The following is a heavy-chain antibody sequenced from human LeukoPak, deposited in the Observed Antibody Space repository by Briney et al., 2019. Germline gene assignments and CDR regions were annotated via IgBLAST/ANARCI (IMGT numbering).Heavy chain of an antibody. CDR2: IKEEGSEK. CDR3: ARAGWNLFLNF. J-gene: IGHJ4*02. V-gene: IGHV3-7*01. CDR1: GFTFNTYW. Sequence: QPGGSLRLSCAASGFTFNTYWMTWVRQAPGMGLEWAANIKEEGSEKNYVDSVKGRFTISRDNAKNSLYLQMNSLRAEDTAVYYCARAGWNLFLNFWGQGTLVTVSS. D-gene: IGHD1-7*01.